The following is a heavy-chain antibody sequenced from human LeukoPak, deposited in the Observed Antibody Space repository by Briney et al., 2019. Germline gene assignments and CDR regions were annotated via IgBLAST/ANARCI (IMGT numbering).Heavy chain of an antibody. CDR1: GFTFSSYA. D-gene: IGHD5-18*01. CDR3: AKERGTYSYDYYFDY. V-gene: IGHV3-23*01. Sequence: GGSLRLSCAASGFTFSSYAMSWVCQAPGKGLEWVTAISGSGGSTYYADSVKGRFTISRDNSKNTLYLQMNSLRAEDTAVYYSAKERGTYSYDYYFDYWGQGTLVTVSS. CDR2: ISGSGGST. J-gene: IGHJ4*02.